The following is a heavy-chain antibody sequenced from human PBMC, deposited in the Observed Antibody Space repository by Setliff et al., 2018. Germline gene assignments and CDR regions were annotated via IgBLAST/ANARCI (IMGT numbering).Heavy chain of an antibody. CDR1: GGSVSSTSHY. V-gene: IGHV4-61*01. CDR3: VRDRTAYSYGLDV. CDR2: IYHNGNT. Sequence: PSETLSLTCNVSGGSVSSTSHYWGWIRQPPGKGLEWIGYIYHNGNTNFNPSLKTRVTMSVDTSKNQFALNLKSVTAADTAVYYCVRDRTAYSYGLDVWGQGTTVTVSS. J-gene: IGHJ6*02. D-gene: IGHD5-18*01.